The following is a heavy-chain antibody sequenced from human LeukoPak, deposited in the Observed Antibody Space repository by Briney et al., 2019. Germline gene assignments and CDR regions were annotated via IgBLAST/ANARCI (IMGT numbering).Heavy chain of an antibody. CDR3: ARVPSWDYYYYMDV. D-gene: IGHD3-16*01. CDR2: IYSGGST. V-gene: IGHV3-53*01. J-gene: IGHJ6*03. Sequence: AGGSLRLSCAASGFTVSSNYMSWVRQAPGKGLEWVSVIYSGGSTYYADSVKGRFTISRDNSKNTLYLQMNSLRAEDTAVYYCARVPSWDYYYYMDVRGKGTTVTVSS. CDR1: GFTVSSNY.